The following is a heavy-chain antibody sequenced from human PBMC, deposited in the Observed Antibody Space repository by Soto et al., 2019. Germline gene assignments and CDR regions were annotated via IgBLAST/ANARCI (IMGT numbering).Heavy chain of an antibody. Sequence: PSETLSLTCTVSGGSIRSSSYYWGWIRQPPGKGLEWIGSIYYSGSTNYNPSLKSRVTISVDTSKNQFSLKLSSVTAADTAVYYCARHRGPSSSWSFDYWGQGTLVTVSS. CDR1: GGSIRSSSYY. V-gene: IGHV4-39*01. CDR2: IYYSGST. CDR3: ARHRGPSSSWSFDY. J-gene: IGHJ4*02. D-gene: IGHD6-13*01.